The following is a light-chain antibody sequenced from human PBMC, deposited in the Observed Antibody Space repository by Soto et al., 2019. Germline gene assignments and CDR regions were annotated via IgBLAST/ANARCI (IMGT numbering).Light chain of an antibody. J-gene: IGKJ5*01. Sequence: EIVMTQSPATLSVSPWERATLSCRASQRVSSNLAWYQQKPGQAPRLLIYGASTRATGSPARCSGSGAGTEFTLTISSLQSEDFAVYYCQQYNNWPPITFGQGTRLEI. CDR1: QRVSSN. CDR3: QQYNNWPPIT. CDR2: GAS. V-gene: IGKV3-15*01.